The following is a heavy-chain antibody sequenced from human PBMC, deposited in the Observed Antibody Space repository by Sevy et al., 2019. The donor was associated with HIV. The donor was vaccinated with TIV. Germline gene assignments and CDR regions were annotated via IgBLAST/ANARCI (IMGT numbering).Heavy chain of an antibody. CDR2: ISGSSSYT. J-gene: IGHJ3*02. CDR3: ARVGCSISRGPKGDAFDI. CDR1: GFTFSDYY. Sequence: GGSLRLSCAASGFTFSDYYINWIRQAPGKGLEWVSYISGSSSYTNYADSVKGRLTISRDNAKNSLYLQMNSLRAEDTAVYYGARVGCSISRGPKGDAFDIWGQGTMVTVSS. D-gene: IGHD2-2*01. V-gene: IGHV3-11*06.